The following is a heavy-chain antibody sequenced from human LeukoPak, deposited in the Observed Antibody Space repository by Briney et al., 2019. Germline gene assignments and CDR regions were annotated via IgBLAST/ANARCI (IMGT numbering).Heavy chain of an antibody. D-gene: IGHD6-19*01. CDR3: AKDRGSGWLFDS. J-gene: IGHJ4*02. V-gene: IGHV3-30*18. CDR1: GFTFSSYG. Sequence: PGGSLRLSCAASGFTFSSYGMHWVRQAPGKGLEWVAVISYDGSNKYYADSVKGRFTISRDNSKSTLYLQMNSLRAEDTAVYYCAKDRGSGWLFDSWGQGNLVTVSS. CDR2: ISYDGSNK.